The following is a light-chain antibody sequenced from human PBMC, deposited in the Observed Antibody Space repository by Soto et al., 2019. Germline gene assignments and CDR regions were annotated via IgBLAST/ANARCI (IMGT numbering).Light chain of an antibody. V-gene: IGKV3-20*01. CDR3: QRYGSSPPYT. Sequence: EIVLTQSPGTLSLSPGERATLSCRASHSISSTYLAWYQQKPGQAPRLLIYGASSRATGIPDRFSGSGSGTDFTLTINRLEPEDFAVYYCQRYGSSPPYTFGQGTKLEIK. CDR1: HSISSTY. CDR2: GAS. J-gene: IGKJ2*01.